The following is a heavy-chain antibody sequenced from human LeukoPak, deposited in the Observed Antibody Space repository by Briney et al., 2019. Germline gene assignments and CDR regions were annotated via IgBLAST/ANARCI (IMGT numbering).Heavy chain of an antibody. Sequence: SETLSLTCAVYGGSFSGYYWNWIRQPPGKGLEGIGYIYYSGSTKYNPSLKSRVTISVDTSKNQVSLKLSCVGPAGTALYYCSRDCYSDSGSYYNWGQGTLVTVSS. CDR2: IYYSGST. D-gene: IGHD3-10*01. CDR1: GGSFSGYY. CDR3: SRDCYSDSGSYYN. V-gene: IGHV4-59*01. J-gene: IGHJ4*02.